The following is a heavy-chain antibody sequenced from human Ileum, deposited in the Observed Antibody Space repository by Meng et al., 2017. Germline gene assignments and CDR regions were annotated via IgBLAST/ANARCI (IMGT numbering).Heavy chain of an antibody. V-gene: IGHV1-2*06. D-gene: IGHD3-10*01. CDR2: LNPNIGAT. J-gene: IGHJ5*02. CDR3: ARYGESGSGNYLVP. CDR1: GSPFTAYS. Sequence: LSPSGAHVPTPGASLTVSCKTSGSPFTAYSIPWVRHAPGQGLEWLGRLNPNIGATNYAEKFQGRVTWTSDTSMSTVYMELSRLRSDDTAVYYCARYGESGSGNYLVPWGQGTLVTVSS.